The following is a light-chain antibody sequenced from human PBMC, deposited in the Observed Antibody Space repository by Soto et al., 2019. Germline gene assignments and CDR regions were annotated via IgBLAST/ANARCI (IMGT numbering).Light chain of an antibody. CDR2: DAS. Sequence: DIQRPQSPSTLSASVGDRVTITCRASQSISSWLAWYQQKPGKAPKLLIYDASTLESGVPSRFSGSGSGTEFTLAISSLQPDDFATYYCQQYNSYPWTFGQGTKVDI. CDR1: QSISSW. J-gene: IGKJ1*01. CDR3: QQYNSYPWT. V-gene: IGKV1-5*01.